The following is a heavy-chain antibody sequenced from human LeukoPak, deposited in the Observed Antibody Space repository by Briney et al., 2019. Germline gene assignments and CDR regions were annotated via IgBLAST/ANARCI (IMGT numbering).Heavy chain of an antibody. CDR2: IYYSGTT. D-gene: IGHD3-9*01. CDR3: VSQYYDILTGYSVRFDI. Sequence: PSETLSLTCTVSGGSISSPSYYWGWIRQSPGKGLEWIGSIYYSGTTQDNPSLMSRVTISVDTSKNQFSLKLTSVTAADTSVYYCVSQYYDILTGYSVRFDIWGPGTKVIVSS. V-gene: IGHV4-39*01. CDR1: GGSISSPSYY. J-gene: IGHJ3*02.